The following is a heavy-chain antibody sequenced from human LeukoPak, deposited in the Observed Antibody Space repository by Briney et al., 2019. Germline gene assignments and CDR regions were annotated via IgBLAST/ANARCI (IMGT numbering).Heavy chain of an antibody. CDR2: ISPGGAYT. Sequence: PGGSLRLSCAASGFTLSNYAMSWVRQAPGKGLEWVSAISPGGAYTYYADSVKGRCSISRDNSKNTVYMQMSSLGAEDTATYYCAKDYCRDGNCPFPFLDSWGQGTLVTVSS. D-gene: IGHD2-15*01. V-gene: IGHV3-23*01. J-gene: IGHJ4*02. CDR3: AKDYCRDGNCPFPFLDS. CDR1: GFTLSNYA.